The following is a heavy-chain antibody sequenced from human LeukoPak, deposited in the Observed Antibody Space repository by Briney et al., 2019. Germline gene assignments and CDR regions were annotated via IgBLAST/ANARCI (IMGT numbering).Heavy chain of an antibody. CDR2: FRLNENT. CDR1: GYSISSGYY. D-gene: IGHD3-10*01. Sequence: SETLSLTCAVSGYSISSGYYWAWIRQPPGKGLEWIGSFRLNENTYYNPSLKSRVTISVDTSKNQFSLKLNSVTAADTAVYYCARRPGFGEFLVWFDPWGQGTLVTVSS. V-gene: IGHV4-38-2*01. J-gene: IGHJ5*01. CDR3: ARRPGFGEFLVWFDP.